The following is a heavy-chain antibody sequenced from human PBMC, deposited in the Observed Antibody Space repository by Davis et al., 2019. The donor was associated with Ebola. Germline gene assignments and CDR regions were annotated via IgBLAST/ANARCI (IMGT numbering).Heavy chain of an antibody. V-gene: IGHV3-30*04. CDR2: ISHDGCNQYSADSSNQ. J-gene: IGHJ1*01. D-gene: IGHD6-13*01. Sequence: AGSLRLSCAASGFTFSSYTMHWVRQAPGKGLEWVALISHDGCNQYSADSSNQYYADSVKGRFTISRDNSKNTLYLQMNSLRAEDTAVYYCVKDEEQQLEWGFEYFQHWGQGTLVTVSS. CDR3: VKDEEQQLEWGFEYFQH. CDR1: GFTFSSYT.